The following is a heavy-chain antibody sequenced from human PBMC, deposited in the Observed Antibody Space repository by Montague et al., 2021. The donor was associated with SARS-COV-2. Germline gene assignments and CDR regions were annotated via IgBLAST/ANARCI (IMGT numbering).Heavy chain of an antibody. D-gene: IGHD6-19*01. J-gene: IGHJ4*02. Sequence: SLSLSLAASGFTFSSYWMSWVRQAPGKGLEWVANIKQDGSEKYYVDSVKGRFTISRDNAKNSLYLQMNSLRAEDTAVYYCASLYSSGWPFDYWGQGTLITVSS. CDR2: IKQDGSEK. CDR3: ASLYSSGWPFDY. CDR1: GFTFSSYW. V-gene: IGHV3-7*01.